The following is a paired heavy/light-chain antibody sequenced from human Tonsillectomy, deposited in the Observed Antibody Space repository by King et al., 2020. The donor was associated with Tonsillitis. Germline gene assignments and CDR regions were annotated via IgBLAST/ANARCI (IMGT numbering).Heavy chain of an antibody. CDR3: ASLALSYYDFWSGYSPPYYFDY. J-gene: IGHJ4*02. CDR2: IKQDGSEK. V-gene: IGHV3-7*01. D-gene: IGHD3-3*01. Sequence: EVQLVESGGGLVQPGGSLRLSCAASGFTFSSYWMSWVRQAPGKGLEWVANIKQDGSEKYYVDSVKGRFTISRDNAKNSLYLQMNSLRAEDTAVYYCASLALSYYDFWSGYSPPYYFDYWGQGTLVTVSS. CDR1: GFTFSSYW.
Light chain of an antibody. CDR1: QGVSNW. J-gene: IGKJ4*01. CDR2: AAS. Sequence: DIQMTQSPSSVSASIGDRVTITCRASQGVSNWLAWYQQKPGKAPKLLIYAASSLQSGVPSRFSGSGSGTDFTLTISGLQPDDFATYYCQQANSFPLTFGGGTKVEIK. V-gene: IGKV1-12*01. CDR3: QQANSFPLT.